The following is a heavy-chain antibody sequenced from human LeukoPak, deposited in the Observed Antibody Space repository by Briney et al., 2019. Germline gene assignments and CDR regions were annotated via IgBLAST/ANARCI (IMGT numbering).Heavy chain of an antibody. Sequence: GGSLRLSCAASGFTFSDYYMSWIRQAPGKGLEWVSYISSSGSTIYYADSVKGRFTISRDNAENSLYLQMNSLRAEDTAVYYCARGLYCSGGSCYRLESRFDPWGQGTLVTVSS. CDR2: ISSSGSTI. D-gene: IGHD2-15*01. CDR3: ARGLYCSGGSCYRLESRFDP. J-gene: IGHJ5*02. V-gene: IGHV3-11*04. CDR1: GFTFSDYY.